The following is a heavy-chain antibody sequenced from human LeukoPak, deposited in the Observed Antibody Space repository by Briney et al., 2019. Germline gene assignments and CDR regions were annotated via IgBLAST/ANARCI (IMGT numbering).Heavy chain of an antibody. CDR1: GYTFTGNY. Sequence: ASVKVSCKASGYTFTGNYVHWVRQAPGQGLEWMGWINPKSGGRKHAQKFQGRITMTRDTSINTAYMELSSLRSDDTAVYYCARVSWCSSVSCYDFDYWGQGTLVTVSS. CDR2: INPKSGGR. V-gene: IGHV1-2*02. J-gene: IGHJ4*02. D-gene: IGHD2-15*01. CDR3: ARVSWCSSVSCYDFDY.